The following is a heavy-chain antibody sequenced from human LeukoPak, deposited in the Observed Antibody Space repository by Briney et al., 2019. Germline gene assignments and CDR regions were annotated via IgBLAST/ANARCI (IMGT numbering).Heavy chain of an antibody. Sequence: GGSLRLSCAASGVTFSSYSMNWVRQAPGKGLEWVSSISSSSSYIYYADSVEGRFTISRDNAKNSLYLQMNSLRAEDTAVYYCASGYGLQLNWFDPWGQGTLVTVSS. V-gene: IGHV3-21*01. CDR1: GVTFSSYS. CDR2: ISSSSSYI. D-gene: IGHD4-11*01. J-gene: IGHJ5*02. CDR3: ASGYGLQLNWFDP.